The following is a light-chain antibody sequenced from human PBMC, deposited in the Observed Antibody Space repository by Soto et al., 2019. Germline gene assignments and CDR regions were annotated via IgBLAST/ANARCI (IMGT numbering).Light chain of an antibody. J-gene: IGKJ5*01. CDR2: GIS. Sequence: IVFTQSPGTLPLSPGARATLSCGASQSLNARYLAWYQVNPCQAPRLLIYGISKRATDIPDRFSGSGSGTEFTLTISSLQPEDFAVYYCQQRSDWITFGQGTRLEIK. CDR1: QSLNARY. CDR3: QQRSDWIT. V-gene: IGKV3D-20*02.